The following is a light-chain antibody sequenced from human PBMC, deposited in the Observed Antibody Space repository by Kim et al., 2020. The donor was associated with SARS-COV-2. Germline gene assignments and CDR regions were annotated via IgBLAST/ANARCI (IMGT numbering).Light chain of an antibody. CDR3: QVRSNWPPTLT. CDR1: EGISY. Sequence: SPGESVTLSCRASEGISYLAWYQQRLGQTPRLLIYDASQRAPGIPARFSGSGSGRDFSLSISRLEPEDFAIYYCQVRSNWPPTLTFGGRTKVDIK. V-gene: IGKV3-11*02. CDR2: DAS. J-gene: IGKJ4*01.